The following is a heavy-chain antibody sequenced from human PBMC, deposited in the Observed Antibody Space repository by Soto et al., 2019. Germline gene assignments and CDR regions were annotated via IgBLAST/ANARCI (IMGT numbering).Heavy chain of an antibody. J-gene: IGHJ6*02. CDR2: ISSSSSYI. V-gene: IGHV3-21*01. Sequence: GGSLRLSCAASGFTFSSYSMNWIRQAPGKGLEWVSSISSSSSYIYYADSVKGRFTISRDNAKNSLYLQMNSLRAEDTAVYYCARLGGYCSGGSCPYGMDVWGQGTTVTVSS. CDR1: GFTFSSYS. D-gene: IGHD2-15*01. CDR3: ARLGGYCSGGSCPYGMDV.